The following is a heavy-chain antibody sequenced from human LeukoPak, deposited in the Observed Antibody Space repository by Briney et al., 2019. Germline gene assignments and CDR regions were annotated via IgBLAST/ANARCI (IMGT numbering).Heavy chain of an antibody. CDR3: ATYSSLNTREFQY. Sequence: GGSLRLSCAASGFTFSNYGMSWVRQAPGKGLEWVANIRQDGGETYYGDSVKGRFIISRDNAKNSLFLQMNRLRAEDTAVYYCATYSSLNTREFQYWGQGTLVTVSP. CDR1: GFTFSNYG. CDR2: IRQDGGET. J-gene: IGHJ1*01. V-gene: IGHV3-7*01. D-gene: IGHD3-22*01.